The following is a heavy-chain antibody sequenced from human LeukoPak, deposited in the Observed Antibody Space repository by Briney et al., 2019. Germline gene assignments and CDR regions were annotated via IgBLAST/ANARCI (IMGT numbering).Heavy chain of an antibody. J-gene: IGHJ5*02. Sequence: SVKVSCKASGGTFSSYAISWVRQAPGQGLEWMGGIIPIFGTANYAQKFQGRVTITTDEPTSQAYLELSSLRSEDTAVYYCAREEPGIAAAGSKGGSWFDPWGQGTLVTVSS. D-gene: IGHD6-13*01. CDR2: IIPIFGTA. CDR3: AREEPGIAAAGSKGGSWFDP. V-gene: IGHV1-69*05. CDR1: GGTFSSYA.